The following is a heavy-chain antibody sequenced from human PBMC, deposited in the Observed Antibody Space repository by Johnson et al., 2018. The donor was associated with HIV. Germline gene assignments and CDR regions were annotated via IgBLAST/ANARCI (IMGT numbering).Heavy chain of an antibody. J-gene: IGHJ3*02. V-gene: IGHV3-30*14. D-gene: IGHD3-10*01. CDR3: ARGLRSGLIIGGAFDI. CDR1: GFTFSSYA. CDR2: ISYDGSNK. Sequence: VQLVESGGGVVQPGRSLRLSCAASGFTFSSYAMHWVRQAPGKGLEWVAVISYDGSNKYYADSVKGRFTISRDNSKNTLYLQMTSLRAEDTAVYYCARGLRSGLIIGGAFDIWGQGTMVTVSS.